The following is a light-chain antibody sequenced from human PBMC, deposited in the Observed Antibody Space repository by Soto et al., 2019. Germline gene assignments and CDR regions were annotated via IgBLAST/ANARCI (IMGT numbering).Light chain of an antibody. CDR2: DAF. CDR3: PQYNSYS. CDR1: QGVSRY. Sequence: EIVLTQSPATLSLFPGERATLSCRASQGVSRYLAWYQQRPGQTPRLLIYDAFNRATGIPARFSGSGSGTDFTLSISSLEPEDFATYYCPQYNSYSFGQGTKVEMK. V-gene: IGKV3-11*01. J-gene: IGKJ1*01.